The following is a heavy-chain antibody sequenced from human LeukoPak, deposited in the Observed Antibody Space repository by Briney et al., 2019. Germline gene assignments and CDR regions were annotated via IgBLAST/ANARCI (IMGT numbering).Heavy chain of an antibody. CDR3: ARSEGEQNYYYYGMDV. J-gene: IGHJ6*02. Sequence: PSETLSLTCAVYGGSFSGYYWSWIRQPPGKGLEWIGEINHSGSTNYNPSLKSRVTISVDTSKNQFSLKLSSVTAADTAVYYCARSEGEQNYYYYGMDVWGQGTTVTVSS. V-gene: IGHV4-34*01. D-gene: IGHD3-16*01. CDR1: GGSFSGYY. CDR2: INHSGST.